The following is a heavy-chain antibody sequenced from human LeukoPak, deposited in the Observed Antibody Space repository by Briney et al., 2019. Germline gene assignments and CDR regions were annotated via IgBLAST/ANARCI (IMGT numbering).Heavy chain of an antibody. V-gene: IGHV3-33*01. J-gene: IGHJ4*02. Sequence: GGSLRLFCAASGFTFSSYGMHWVRQAPGKGLEWVAVIWYDGSNKYYADSVKGRFTISSDNSKNTLYLQMNSLRAEDTAVYYCARERYSSSSDCLDYWGQGTLVTVSS. CDR2: IWYDGSNK. CDR1: GFTFSSYG. D-gene: IGHD6-6*01. CDR3: ARERYSSSSDCLDY.